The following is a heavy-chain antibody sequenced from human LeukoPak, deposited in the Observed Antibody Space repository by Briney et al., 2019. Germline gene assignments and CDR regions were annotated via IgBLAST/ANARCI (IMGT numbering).Heavy chain of an antibody. D-gene: IGHD4-23*01. CDR2: ISSSSSTI. CDR1: GFTFSSYS. CDR3: ARDPYGGNSGRHFDY. V-gene: IGHV3-48*04. Sequence: GSLRLSCAASGFTFSSYSMNWVRQAPGKGLEWVSYISSSSSTIYYADSVKGRFTISRDNTNNSLYLQMNSLRAEDTAVYYCARDPYGGNSGRHFDYWGQGTLVTVSS. J-gene: IGHJ4*02.